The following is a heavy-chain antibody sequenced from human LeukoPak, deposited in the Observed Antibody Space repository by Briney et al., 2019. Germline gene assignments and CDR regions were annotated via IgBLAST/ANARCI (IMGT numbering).Heavy chain of an antibody. J-gene: IGHJ4*02. CDR1: GGTFSSYA. V-gene: IGHV1-69*04. D-gene: IGHD6-19*01. Sequence: SVKVSCKASGGTFSSYAMSWVRQAPGQGLEWMGRIIPIFGIANYAQKFQGRVTITADKSTSTAYMELSSLRSEGTAVYYCARLPGYSSGWSEDYWGQGTLVTVSS. CDR3: ARLPGYSSGWSEDY. CDR2: IIPIFGIA.